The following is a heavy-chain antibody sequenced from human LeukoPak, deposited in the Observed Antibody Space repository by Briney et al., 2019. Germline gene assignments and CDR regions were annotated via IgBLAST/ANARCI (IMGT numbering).Heavy chain of an antibody. J-gene: IGHJ6*03. CDR3: ARQTDNYMDV. CDR2: IYPGGSDT. V-gene: IGHV5-51*01. Sequence: GESLKISCKDSGYSFINYWIGWVRQMPGKGLEWMGIIYPGGSDTRYSPSFQGQVTISADKSIRTAYLQWSSLRASDTAMYYCARQTDNYMDVWGKGTTVTVSS. CDR1: GYSFINYW.